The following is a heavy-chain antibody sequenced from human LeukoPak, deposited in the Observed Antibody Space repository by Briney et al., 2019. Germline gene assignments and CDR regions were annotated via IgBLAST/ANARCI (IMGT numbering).Heavy chain of an antibody. CDR1: GGSISSSSYY. D-gene: IGHD2-21*01. CDR3: ARGIVVIHYTYYYYYMDV. V-gene: IGHV4-39*07. J-gene: IGHJ6*03. CDR2: IYYSGST. Sequence: PSETLSLTCTVSGGSISSSSYYWGWIRQPPGKGLEWIGSIYYSGSTYYNPSLKSRVTISVDTSKNQFSLKLSSVTAADTAVYYCARGIVVIHYTYYYYYMDVWGKGTTVTVSS.